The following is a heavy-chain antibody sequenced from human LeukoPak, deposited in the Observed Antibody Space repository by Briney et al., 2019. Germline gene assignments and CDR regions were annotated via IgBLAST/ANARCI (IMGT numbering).Heavy chain of an antibody. Sequence: ASVKVSCKASGYSFTSYGISWVRQDPGQGLEWMGWISAYNGNTNYAQKFQGRVTITADESTSTAYMELSSLRSEDTAVYYCARSGDIVGATADYWGQGTLVTVSS. J-gene: IGHJ4*02. V-gene: IGHV1-18*01. D-gene: IGHD1-26*01. CDR3: ARSGDIVGATADY. CDR1: GYSFTSYG. CDR2: ISAYNGNT.